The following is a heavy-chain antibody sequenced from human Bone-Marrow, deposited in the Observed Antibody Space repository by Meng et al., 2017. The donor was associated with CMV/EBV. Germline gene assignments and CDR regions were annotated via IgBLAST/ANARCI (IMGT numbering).Heavy chain of an antibody. V-gene: IGHV1-69*10. Sequence: SVKVSCKASGGTFGSYAISWVRQAPGQGLEWMGGIIPILGIANYAQKFQGRVTITADKSTSTAYMELSSLRSEDTAVYYCARGRDNVDTAMVPGYYYYGMDVWGQGTTVTVSS. CDR2: IIPILGIA. CDR3: ARGRDNVDTAMVPGYYYYGMDV. D-gene: IGHD5-18*01. J-gene: IGHJ6*02. CDR1: GGTFGSYA.